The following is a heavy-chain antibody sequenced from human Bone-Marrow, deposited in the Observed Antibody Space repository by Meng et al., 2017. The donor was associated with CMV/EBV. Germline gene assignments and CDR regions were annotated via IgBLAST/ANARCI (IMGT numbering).Heavy chain of an antibody. V-gene: IGHV3-11*04. D-gene: IGHD1-26*01. J-gene: IGHJ4*02. CDR2: ISDGGSVI. Sequence: GESLKISCAAFRFTFSDYYMSWIRQSPGKGLEWISYISDGGSVIYYADSVKGRFTISRDNAKNSLYLQMNSLRADDTGLYFCARGLAAIGSFDYWGQGTLVTVSS. CDR3: ARGLAAIGSFDY. CDR1: RFTFSDYY.